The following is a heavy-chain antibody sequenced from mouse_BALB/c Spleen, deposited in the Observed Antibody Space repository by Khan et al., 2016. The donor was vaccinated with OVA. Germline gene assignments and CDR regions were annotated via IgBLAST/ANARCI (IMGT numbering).Heavy chain of an antibody. CDR2: IDPMNGNT. Sequence: VQLKQSGAELVKPGASVNLSCTASGFNIKDTYMHWVKQRPEQGLEWIGRIDPMNGNTKYDPKFQDKATITADTSSNTAHLPLRRLTSEDTAVYYCVSPNWFVYWGQGTLVTVSA. CDR3: VSPNWFVY. CDR1: GFNIKDTY. V-gene: IGHV14-3*02. J-gene: IGHJ3*01.